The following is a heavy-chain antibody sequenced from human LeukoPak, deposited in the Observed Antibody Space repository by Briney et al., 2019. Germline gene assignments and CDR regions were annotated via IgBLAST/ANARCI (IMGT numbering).Heavy chain of an antibody. Sequence: GGSLRLSCAASGFTFSSYTMNWVRQAPGKGLEWVSSISGSSRHKYYADSVKGRFTISRDNAKNSLYLQMNSLRAEDTAVYYCASSANFAAGYYIDYWGQGTLVTVSS. D-gene: IGHD6-13*01. V-gene: IGHV3-21*01. CDR2: ISGSSRHK. CDR1: GFTFSSYT. J-gene: IGHJ4*02. CDR3: ASSANFAAGYYIDY.